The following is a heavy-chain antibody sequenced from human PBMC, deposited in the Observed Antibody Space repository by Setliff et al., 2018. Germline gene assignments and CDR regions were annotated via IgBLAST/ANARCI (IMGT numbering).Heavy chain of an antibody. CDR1: GFTFSSYA. D-gene: IGHD2-2*01. V-gene: IGHV3-30-3*01. J-gene: IGHJ4*02. Sequence: TGGSLRLSCAASGFTFSSYAMHWVRQAPGKGLEWVAVISYDGSNKYYADSVKGRFTISRDNSKNTLYLQMNSLRAEDTAVYYCARDQLLNYWGQGTLVTVSS. CDR3: ARDQLLNY. CDR2: ISYDGSNK.